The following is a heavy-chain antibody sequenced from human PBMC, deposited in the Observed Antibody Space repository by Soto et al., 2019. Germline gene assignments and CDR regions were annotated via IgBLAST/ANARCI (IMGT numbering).Heavy chain of an antibody. CDR3: ARVGGGLASLGYYGMDV. CDR1: GYTFIGYY. Sequence: GGSVKVSCKASGYTFIGYYIHWVRQAPGQGLEWMGWINPNSGGTNYAQRFQGWVTMTRDRSISTAYMELSRLKSDDTAVYYCARVGGGLASLGYYGMDVWGQGTTVTVSS. V-gene: IGHV1-2*04. CDR2: INPNSGGT. J-gene: IGHJ6*02. D-gene: IGHD3-10*01.